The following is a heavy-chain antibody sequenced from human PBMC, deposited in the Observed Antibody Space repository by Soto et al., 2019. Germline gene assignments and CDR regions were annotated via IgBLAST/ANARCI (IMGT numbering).Heavy chain of an antibody. J-gene: IGHJ5*02. V-gene: IGHV4-4*02. CDR2: IYHSGST. D-gene: IGHD4-17*01. CDR1: GGSISSSNW. CDR3: ARARGSTVTSENWFDP. Sequence: QVQLQESGPGLVKPSGTLSLTCAVSGGSISSSNWWSWVRQPPGKGLEWIGEIYHSGSTNYNPSLKSGVTISVDKSMNQFSLKLSSVTAADTAVYYCARARGSTVTSENWFDPWGQGTLVTVSS.